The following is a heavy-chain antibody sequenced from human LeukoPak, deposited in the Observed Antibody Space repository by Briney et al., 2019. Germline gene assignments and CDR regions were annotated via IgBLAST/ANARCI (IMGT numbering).Heavy chain of an antibody. J-gene: IGHJ4*02. CDR2: ISGSGGST. V-gene: IGHV3-23*01. CDR3: AKGGGGVLAS. CDR1: GFTFSTCA. Sequence: GGSLRLSCAASGFTFSTCAMSWVRQAPGKGLAWVSSISGSGGSTYYADSVKGRFTISRDNSRNTLFLQMNSLKADDTAVYYCAKGGGGVLASWGQGTLVTVSS. D-gene: IGHD3-16*01.